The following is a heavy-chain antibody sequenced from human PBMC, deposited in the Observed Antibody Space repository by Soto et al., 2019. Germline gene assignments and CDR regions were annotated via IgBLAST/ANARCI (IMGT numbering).Heavy chain of an antibody. CDR3: ARYDYSNPPFDY. V-gene: IGHV4-61*01. Sequence: PSETLSLTCTVSGGSVSSGSYYWSWIRQPPGKGLEWIGYIYYSGSTNYNPSLKSRVTISVDTSKNQFSLKLSSVTAADTAVYYCARYDYSNPPFDYWGQGTLVTVSS. CDR1: GGSVSSGSYY. D-gene: IGHD4-4*01. J-gene: IGHJ4*02. CDR2: IYYSGST.